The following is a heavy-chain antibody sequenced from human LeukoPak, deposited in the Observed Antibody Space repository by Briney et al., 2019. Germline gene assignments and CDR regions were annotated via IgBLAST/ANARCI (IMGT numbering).Heavy chain of an antibody. J-gene: IGHJ4*02. CDR2: IIPILGIA. Sequence: ASVKVSCKASGGTFSSYAISWVRQAPGQGLEWMGRIIPILGIANYAQKFQGRVTITADKSTSTAYMELSSLRSEDTAVYYCARTVTLFFDYWGQGTLVTVSS. CDR3: ARTVTLFFDY. D-gene: IGHD4-17*01. V-gene: IGHV1-69*04. CDR1: GGTFSSYA.